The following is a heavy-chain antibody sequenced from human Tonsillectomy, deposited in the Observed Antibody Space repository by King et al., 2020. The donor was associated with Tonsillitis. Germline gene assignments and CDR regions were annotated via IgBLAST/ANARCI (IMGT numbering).Heavy chain of an antibody. Sequence: HVQLVESGGGVVQPGRSLRLSCAASGITFRNYGMHWVRQAPGQGLEWVAAISYDGGDKYYVDSVKGRFTISRDNSQNTLYLQMNSLRAEDTAVYYCAKEYDILTDSGDFDYWGQGTLVTVSA. D-gene: IGHD3-9*01. CDR2: ISYDGGDK. CDR3: AKEYDILTDSGDFDY. CDR1: GITFRNYG. V-gene: IGHV3-30*18. J-gene: IGHJ4*02.